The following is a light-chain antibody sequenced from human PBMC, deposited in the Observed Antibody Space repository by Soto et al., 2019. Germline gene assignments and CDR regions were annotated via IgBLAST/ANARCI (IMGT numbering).Light chain of an antibody. CDR3: QQYGSSPPIT. V-gene: IGKV3-15*01. CDR2: GAS. J-gene: IGKJ5*01. CDR1: ESVSTN. Sequence: EIEMTQSPATLSLAPGERVTLSCRASESVSTNLAWYQQKAGQAPRLLIYGASTRATGIPARFSGSGSGTDFTLTISRLEPEDFAVYYCQQYGSSPPITFGQGTRLEIK.